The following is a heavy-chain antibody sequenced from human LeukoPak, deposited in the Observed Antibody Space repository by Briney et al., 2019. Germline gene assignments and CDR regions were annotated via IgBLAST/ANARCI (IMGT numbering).Heavy chain of an antibody. CDR3: ARGYYDILTGYYLGAFDI. D-gene: IGHD3-9*01. CDR1: GFTFSSYS. V-gene: IGHV3-21*01. Sequence: GGSLRLSCAASGFTFSSYSMNWVRQAPGKGLEWVSSISSSSSYTYYADSVKGRFTISRDNAKNSLYLQMNSLRAEDTAVYYCARGYYDILTGYYLGAFDIWGQGTMVTVSS. J-gene: IGHJ3*02. CDR2: ISSSSSYT.